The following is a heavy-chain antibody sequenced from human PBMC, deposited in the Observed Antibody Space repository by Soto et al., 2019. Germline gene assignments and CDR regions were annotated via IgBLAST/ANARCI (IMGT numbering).Heavy chain of an antibody. J-gene: IGHJ3*02. CDR3: ANPYIAVAGLDAFDI. Sequence: QVQLQQWGAGLLKPSETLSLTCAVYGGSFSGYYWSWIRQPPGKGLEWIGEINHSGSTNYNPSLKSRVTISVDPSKNQFSLKLSSVTAADTAVYYCANPYIAVAGLDAFDIWGQGTMVTVSS. CDR2: INHSGST. CDR1: GGSFSGYY. D-gene: IGHD6-19*01. V-gene: IGHV4-34*01.